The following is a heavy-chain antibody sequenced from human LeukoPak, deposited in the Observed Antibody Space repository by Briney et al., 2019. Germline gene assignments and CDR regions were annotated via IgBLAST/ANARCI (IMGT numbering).Heavy chain of an antibody. CDR3: ARDGYGDRDDAFDI. CDR2: IYHGGST. CDR1: GYSISSGYY. V-gene: IGHV4-38-2*02. Sequence: SETLSLTCAVSGYSISSGYYWGWIRQPPGKGLEWIGSIYHGGSTYYNPSLKSRVTISADTSKNQFSLKLSSVTAADTAVYYCARDGYGDRDDAFDIWGQGTMVTVSS. D-gene: IGHD4-17*01. J-gene: IGHJ3*02.